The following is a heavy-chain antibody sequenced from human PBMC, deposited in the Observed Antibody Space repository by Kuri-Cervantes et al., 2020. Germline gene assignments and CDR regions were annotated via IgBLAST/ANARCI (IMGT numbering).Heavy chain of an antibody. CDR1: GFTFTSSA. J-gene: IGHJ4*02. V-gene: IGHV1-58*01. D-gene: IGHD1-26*01. Sequence: SVKVSCKASGFTFTSSAVQWVRQARGQRLEWIGWIVVGSGNTNYAQKFQERVTITRDMSTSTAYMELSSLRSEDTAVYYCAREKRRVVGDRGTDYWGQGTLVTVSS. CDR3: AREKRRVVGDRGTDY. CDR2: IVVGSGNT.